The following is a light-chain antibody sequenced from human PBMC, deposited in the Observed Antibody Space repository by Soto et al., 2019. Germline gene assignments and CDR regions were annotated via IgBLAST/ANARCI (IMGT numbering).Light chain of an antibody. CDR3: CSYTSTSTHV. Sequence: QSALTQPASVSGSPAQSITISCTGTSSDVGGYNYVSWYQHHPGKAPKLIIYEVSYRPSGVSNRFSGSKSGNTASLTISGLQPDDQADPYCCSYTSTSTHVFGTGTKVTVL. CDR1: SSDVGGYNY. CDR2: EVS. V-gene: IGLV2-14*01. J-gene: IGLJ1*01.